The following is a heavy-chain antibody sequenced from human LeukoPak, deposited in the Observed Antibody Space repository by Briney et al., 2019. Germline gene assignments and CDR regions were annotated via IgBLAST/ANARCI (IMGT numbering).Heavy chain of an antibody. CDR3: ARDYLLYDTSGYYYLLRY. J-gene: IGHJ4*02. D-gene: IGHD3-22*01. Sequence: ASVKVSCKASGYSFTGYYIHWVRQAPGQGLEWMGWINPNSGGTGYAQKFQGRVTMTRDTFISTAYMELSRLRSDDTAVYYSARDYLLYDTSGYYYLLRYWGQGTLVTVSS. CDR1: GYSFTGYY. CDR2: INPNSGGT. V-gene: IGHV1-2*02.